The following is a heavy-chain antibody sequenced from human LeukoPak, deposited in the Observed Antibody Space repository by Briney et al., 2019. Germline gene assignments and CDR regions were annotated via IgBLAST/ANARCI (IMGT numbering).Heavy chain of an antibody. CDR1: GFTFSSYA. CDR3: AKPNSGSPSYFQH. Sequence: GGSLRLSCAASGFTFSSYAMHWVRQAPGKGLEWVAVISYDGSNKYYADSVKGRFTISRDNSKNTLYLQMNSLRAEDTAVYYCAKPNSGSPSYFQHWGQGTLVTVSS. D-gene: IGHD1-26*01. CDR2: ISYDGSNK. V-gene: IGHV3-30-3*02. J-gene: IGHJ1*01.